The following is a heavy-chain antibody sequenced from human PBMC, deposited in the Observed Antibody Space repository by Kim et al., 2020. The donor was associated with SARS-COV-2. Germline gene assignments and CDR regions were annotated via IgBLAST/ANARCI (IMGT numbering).Heavy chain of an antibody. D-gene: IGHD5-18*01. V-gene: IGHV3-48*03. CDR3: ARDSERRGYSYWRVDY. CDR2: ISSSGSTI. CDR1: GFTFSSYE. Sequence: GGSLRLSCAASGFTFSSYEMNWVRQAPGKGLEWVSYISSSGSTIYYADSVKGRFTISRDNAKNSLYLQMNSLRAEDTAVYYCARDSERRGYSYWRVDYWGQGTLVTVSS. J-gene: IGHJ4*02.